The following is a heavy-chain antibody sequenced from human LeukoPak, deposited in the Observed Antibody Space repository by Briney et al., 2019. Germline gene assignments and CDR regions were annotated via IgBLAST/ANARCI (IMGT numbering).Heavy chain of an antibody. V-gene: IGHV3-7*01. J-gene: IGHJ4*02. CDR3: ARNFYDSSTNYHYFDY. CDR2: IKKDGSEK. CDR1: GFTFSSYW. D-gene: IGHD3-22*01. Sequence: GGSLRLSCAASGFTFSSYWMSWVRQAPGKGLEWVANIKKDGSEKYYVDSVKGRFTISRDNAKTSLYLQMNSLKAEDAAVYYCARNFYDSSTNYHYFDYWGQGTLVTVSS.